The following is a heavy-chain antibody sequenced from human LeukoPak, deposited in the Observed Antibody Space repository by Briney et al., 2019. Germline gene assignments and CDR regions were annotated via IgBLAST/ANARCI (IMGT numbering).Heavy chain of an antibody. D-gene: IGHD1-26*01. Sequence: SETLSLTCTVSGGSISSYYWSWIRQPPGKGLEWIGYIYYSGSTNYNPSLKSRVTISVDTSKNQFSLKLSSVTAADTAVYYCARDRHPPGSPDYWGQGTLVTVSS. V-gene: IGHV4-59*01. CDR3: ARDRHPPGSPDY. CDR1: GGSISSYY. J-gene: IGHJ4*02. CDR2: IYYSGST.